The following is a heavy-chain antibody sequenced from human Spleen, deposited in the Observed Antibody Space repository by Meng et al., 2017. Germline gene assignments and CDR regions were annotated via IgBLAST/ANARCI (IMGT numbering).Heavy chain of an antibody. J-gene: IGHJ4*02. CDR3: ARVGESGDSLDS. CDR1: GASIIGSHW. CDR2: IYHIGST. V-gene: IGHV4-4*02. D-gene: IGHD2-21*01. Sequence: QVRPQGAGPGLGKPSGTLCMTCVVSGASIIGSHWWSWVRQPPGKGLEWIGEIYHIGSTNYNPSLKSRVTILVDKSKNEFSLDLSSVTAADTAVYYCARVGESGDSLDSWGQGTLVTVSS.